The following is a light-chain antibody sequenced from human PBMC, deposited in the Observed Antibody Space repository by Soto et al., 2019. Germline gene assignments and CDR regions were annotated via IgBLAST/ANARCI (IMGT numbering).Light chain of an antibody. Sequence: QSALTQPASVSGSPGQSLTISCTGTSSDVGGYKYVSWYQQHPDKAPKLIIFEVSNRPSGISLRFSGSKSGNTASLTISGLQAEDEANYYCASYTSSRTSVIFGRGTKLTV. V-gene: IGLV2-14*01. CDR2: EVS. J-gene: IGLJ2*01. CDR3: ASYTSSRTSVI. CDR1: SSDVGGYKY.